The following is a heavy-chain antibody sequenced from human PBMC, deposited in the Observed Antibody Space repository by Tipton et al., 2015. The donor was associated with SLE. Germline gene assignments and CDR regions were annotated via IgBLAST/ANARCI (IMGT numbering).Heavy chain of an antibody. CDR2: IYRGGTT. D-gene: IGHD3-22*01. CDR1: GFSVSTNY. Sequence: SLRLSCAASGFSVSTNYMSWVRQAPGKGLEWVSVIYRGGTTYYGDSVEGRFTISRDNSKNTLYLQMNSLKTEDTAVYYCARDRYYYDSSGHYYSGSYYYGMDVWGQGTTVTVS. CDR3: ARDRYYYDSSGHYYSGSYYYGMDV. V-gene: IGHV3-53*05. J-gene: IGHJ6*02.